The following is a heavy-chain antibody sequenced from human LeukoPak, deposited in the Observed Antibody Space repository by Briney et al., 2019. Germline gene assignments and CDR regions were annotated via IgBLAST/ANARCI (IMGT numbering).Heavy chain of an antibody. CDR2: IIPILGIA. D-gene: IGHD3-22*01. CDR1: GGTFSSYT. CDR3: AADPVYYYDSSGYPTFGY. J-gene: IGHJ4*02. V-gene: IGHV1-69*02. Sequence: ASVKVSCKASGGTFSSYTISWVRQAPGQGLEWMGRIIPILGIANYAQKFQGRVTITADKSTSTAYMELSSLRSEDTAVYYCAADPVYYYDSSGYPTFGYWGQGTLVTVSS.